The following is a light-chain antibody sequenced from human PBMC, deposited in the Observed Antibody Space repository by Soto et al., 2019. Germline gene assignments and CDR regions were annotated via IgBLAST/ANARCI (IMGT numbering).Light chain of an antibody. Sequence: QSVLTQPSSVSGAPGQRVTISCTGGSSNIGAAYVVHWYQQLPGAAPKLLIYGNKHRPSGVPGRFSGSKSGTSASLAITGVQAEDEADYYCQSYDNSLSGVVFGGGTKLTVL. CDR2: GNK. V-gene: IGLV1-40*01. J-gene: IGLJ2*01. CDR1: SSNIGAAYV. CDR3: QSYDNSLSGVV.